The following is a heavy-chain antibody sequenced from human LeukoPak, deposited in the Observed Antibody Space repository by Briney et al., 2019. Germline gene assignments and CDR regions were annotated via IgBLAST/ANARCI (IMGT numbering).Heavy chain of an antibody. CDR1: GFTFSDYY. V-gene: IGHV3-11*04. CDR3: AWGGIAAFDS. CDR2: ISSSGNTR. J-gene: IGHJ4*02. Sequence: PGGSLRLSCAASGFTFSDYYMSWIRQAPGKGLEWVAYISSSGNTRYYADSVKGRFTISRDNAKNSLYLQMNSRRAEDTAVHYCAWGGIAAFDSWGQGTLVTVSS. D-gene: IGHD2-21*01.